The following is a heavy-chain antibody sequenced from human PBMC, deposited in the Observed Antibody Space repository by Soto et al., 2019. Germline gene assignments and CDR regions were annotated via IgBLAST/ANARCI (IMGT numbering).Heavy chain of an antibody. CDR2: ISWDGGST. D-gene: IGHD6-19*01. V-gene: IGHV3-43D*04. CDR1: GFTFDDDA. CDR3: AKATVAGAAYDRYDGMDV. J-gene: IGHJ6*04. Sequence: EVQLGGPGGVVVQPGGSLRLSCATSGFTFDDDAMHWVRQAPGKGREWVPLISWDGGSTDYADSVKGRLTISRDNSKNSRYLPTSSLRAEDTAVYYCAKATVAGAAYDRYDGMDVWGKGTTVPVSS.